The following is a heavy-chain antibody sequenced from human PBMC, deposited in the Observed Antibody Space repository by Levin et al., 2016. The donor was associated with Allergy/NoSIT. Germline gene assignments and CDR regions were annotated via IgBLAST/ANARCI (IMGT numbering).Heavy chain of an antibody. J-gene: IGHJ4*02. V-gene: IGHV3-7*04. Sequence: VRQAPGKGLEWVANIKQDGSEKFSVDSVKGRFTISRDNAKNSLYLQMNSLRAEDTAVYYCARSPDGFDYWGQGTLVTVSS. CDR3: ARSPDGFDY. CDR2: IKQDGSEK.